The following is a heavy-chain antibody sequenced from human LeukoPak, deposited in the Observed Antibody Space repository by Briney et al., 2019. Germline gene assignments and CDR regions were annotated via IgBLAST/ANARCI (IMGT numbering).Heavy chain of an antibody. J-gene: IGHJ5*02. CDR2: FDPEDGET. CDR1: GYTFTSYG. D-gene: IGHD1-26*01. Sequence: GASVKVSCKASGYTFTSYGISWVRQAPGKGLEWMGGFDPEDGETIYAQKFQGRVTMTEDTSTDTAYMELSSLRSEDTAVYYCATVLVGSGQNWFDPWGQGTLVTVSS. V-gene: IGHV1-24*01. CDR3: ATVLVGSGQNWFDP.